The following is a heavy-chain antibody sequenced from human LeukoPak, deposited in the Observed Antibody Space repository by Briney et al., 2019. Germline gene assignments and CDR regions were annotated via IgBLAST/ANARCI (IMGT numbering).Heavy chain of an antibody. V-gene: IGHV1-69*04. CDR1: GGTFSSYA. D-gene: IGHD1-14*01. Sequence: SVKVSCKASGGTFSSYAISWVRQAPGQGLEWMGRIIPILGIANYAQKFQGRVTITADKSTSTAYMELSSLRSEDTAVYYCASRAGSYAFDIWGQGTMVTVSS. CDR3: ASRAGSYAFDI. CDR2: IIPILGIA. J-gene: IGHJ3*02.